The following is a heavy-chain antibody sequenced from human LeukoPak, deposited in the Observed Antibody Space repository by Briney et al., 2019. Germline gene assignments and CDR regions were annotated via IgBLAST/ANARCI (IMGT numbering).Heavy chain of an antibody. CDR2: ISGSGVST. V-gene: IGHV3-23*01. CDR3: AKAPSPRAYYYYGMDV. J-gene: IGHJ6*02. Sequence: ISGSGVSTYYADSVKGRFTISRDNSKNTLYLQMNSLRAEDTAVYYCAKAPSPRAYYYYGMDVWGQGTTVTVSS.